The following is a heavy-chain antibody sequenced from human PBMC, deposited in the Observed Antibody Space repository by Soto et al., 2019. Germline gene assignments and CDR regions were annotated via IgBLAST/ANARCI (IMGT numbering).Heavy chain of an antibody. D-gene: IGHD2-15*01. CDR2: ISAYNGNT. CDR1: GYTFTSYG. Sequence: QVQLVQSGAEVKKPGASVKVSCKASGYTFTSYGLSWVRQAPGQGLEWMGWISAYNGNTNYAQKLQGRVTMTTDTATSTAYRELRSLRSDDTAVYYWARGNRIEAFDIWGQGTMVTVSS. CDR3: ARGNRIEAFDI. V-gene: IGHV1-18*01. J-gene: IGHJ3*02.